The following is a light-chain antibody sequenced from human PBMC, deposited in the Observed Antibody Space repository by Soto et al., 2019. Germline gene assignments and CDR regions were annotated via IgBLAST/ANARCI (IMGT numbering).Light chain of an antibody. J-gene: IGKJ1*01. V-gene: IGKV1-5*03. CDR1: QSISSW. Sequence: DIQMTQSPSTLSASVGDRFTITCRASQSISSWLAWYQQKPEKAPKLLIYKASTLESGVPSNFSGSGSGTEFALTSSTLQPADFATYYCQQYNAYPWTFGQGTKV. CDR3: QQYNAYPWT. CDR2: KAS.